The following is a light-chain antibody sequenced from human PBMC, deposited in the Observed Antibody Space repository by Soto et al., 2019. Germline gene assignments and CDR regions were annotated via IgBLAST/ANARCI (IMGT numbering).Light chain of an antibody. CDR1: QSVSSNS. J-gene: IGKJ1*01. Sequence: ESVLTQSPGTLSLSPGERATLSCRASQSVSSNSLAWYQQKPGQAPRLLLYGASSRATGTPDRFSGSGSGTDFTLTISRLEPEDFAVYYCQQFGGSPPSWTFGQGTKVE. V-gene: IGKV3-20*01. CDR3: QQFGGSPPSWT. CDR2: GAS.